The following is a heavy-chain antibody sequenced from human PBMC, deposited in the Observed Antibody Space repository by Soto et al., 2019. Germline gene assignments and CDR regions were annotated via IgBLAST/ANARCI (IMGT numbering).Heavy chain of an antibody. Sequence: GLPLKLSCTAAGFSLSIYGMRWVRQATGKGLEWVAVISYDGSNKYYADSVKGRFTISRDNSKNTLYLQMNSLRAEDTAVYYCAKDLRDCSSTSCPYNRYYYYGMDVWGQGTTVTVSS. D-gene: IGHD2-2*01. CDR3: AKDLRDCSSTSCPYNRYYYYGMDV. CDR2: ISYDGSNK. J-gene: IGHJ6*02. CDR1: GFSLSIYG. V-gene: IGHV3-30*18.